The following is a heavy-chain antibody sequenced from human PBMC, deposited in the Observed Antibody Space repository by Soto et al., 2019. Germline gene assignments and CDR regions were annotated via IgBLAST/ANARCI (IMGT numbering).Heavy chain of an antibody. CDR3: ARSPYYYDSSGYYN. V-gene: IGHV1-18*01. CDR2: ISAYNGNT. J-gene: IGHJ4*02. D-gene: IGHD3-22*01. Sequence: ASVKVSCKASGYTFTSYGISWVRQAPRQGLEWMGWISAYNGNTNYAQKLQGRVTMTTDTSTSTAYMELRSLRSDDTAVYYCARSPYYYDSSGYYNWGQGTLVTVSS. CDR1: GYTFTSYG.